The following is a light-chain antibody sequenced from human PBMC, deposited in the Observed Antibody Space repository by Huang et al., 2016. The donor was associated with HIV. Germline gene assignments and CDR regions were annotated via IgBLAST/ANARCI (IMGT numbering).Light chain of an antibody. CDR3: QQYNNWPPSGYT. J-gene: IGKJ2*01. CDR1: QSVSSN. V-gene: IGKV3-15*01. CDR2: GAS. Sequence: EIVMTQSPATLSVSPGERATLSCRARQSVSSNLAWYQQKPGQAPRLLIYGASTRATGIPARFSGIGSGTEFTLTVSSLQSEDFAVYYCQQYNNWPPSGYTFGQGTKVEIK.